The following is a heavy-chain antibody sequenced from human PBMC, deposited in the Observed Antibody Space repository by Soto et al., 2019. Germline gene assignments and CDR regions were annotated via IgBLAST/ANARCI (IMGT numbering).Heavy chain of an antibody. CDR1: GRTFSSYA. CDR2: IIPIFGTA. CDR3: ASPQTDSSGYYGLRPGFDD. J-gene: IGHJ4*02. Sequence: ASVKVSCKASGRTFSSYAISWVRRAPGQGLEWMGGIIPIFGTANYAQKFQGRATITADESTSTAHMELSSLRSEDTAVYYCASPQTDSSGYYGLRPGFDDWGQGTLVTVSS. V-gene: IGHV1-69*13. D-gene: IGHD3-22*01.